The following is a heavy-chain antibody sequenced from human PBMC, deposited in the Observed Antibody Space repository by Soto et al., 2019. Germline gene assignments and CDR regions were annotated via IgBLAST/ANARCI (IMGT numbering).Heavy chain of an antibody. V-gene: IGHV4-31*03. J-gene: IGHJ6*02. CDR1: GGSISSGGYY. Sequence: SETLSLTCTVSGGSISSGGYYWSWIRQHPGKGLEWIGYIYYSGSTYYNPSLKSRVTMSVDTSKNQFSLKLSSVTAADTAVYYCARDLGTYDFWSGYFNGMDVWGQGTTVTVSS. D-gene: IGHD3-3*01. CDR2: IYYSGST. CDR3: ARDLGTYDFWSGYFNGMDV.